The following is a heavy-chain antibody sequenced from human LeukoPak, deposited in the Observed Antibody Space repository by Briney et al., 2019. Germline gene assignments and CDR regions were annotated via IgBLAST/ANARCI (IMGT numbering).Heavy chain of an antibody. CDR2: IYHSGST. Sequence: SETLSLTCAVSGVSISSNNGWSWVRQPPGKGLEWIGEIYHSGSTNYNPSLKSRVTISVDKSKNQFSLKLSSVTAADTAVYYCARVSSAATNYYFDYWGQGTLVTVSS. D-gene: IGHD2-15*01. CDR1: GVSISSNNG. V-gene: IGHV4-4*02. CDR3: ARVSSAATNYYFDY. J-gene: IGHJ4*02.